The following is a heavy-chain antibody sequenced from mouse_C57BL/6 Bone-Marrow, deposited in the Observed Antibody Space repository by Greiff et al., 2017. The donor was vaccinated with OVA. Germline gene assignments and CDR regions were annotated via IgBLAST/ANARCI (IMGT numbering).Heavy chain of an antibody. CDR2: IYPRSGNT. D-gene: IGHD3-3*01. V-gene: IGHV1-81*01. CDR1: GYTFTSYG. J-gene: IGHJ4*01. Sequence: QVQLKESGAELARPGASVKLSCKASGYTFTSYGISWVKQRTGQGLEWIGEIYPRSGNTYYNEKFKGKATLTADKSSSTAYMELRSLTSEDSAVYFCARWGQGLMDYWGQVTSVTVSS. CDR3: ARWGQGLMDY.